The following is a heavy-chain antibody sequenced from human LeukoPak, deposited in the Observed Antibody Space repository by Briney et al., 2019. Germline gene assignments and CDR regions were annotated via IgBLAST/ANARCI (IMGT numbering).Heavy chain of an antibody. J-gene: IGHJ4*02. Sequence: GGSLRLSCAASGFTFSSYAMSWVRQAPGKGLEWVSAISGSGGSTYYADSVKGRFTISRDNSKNTLYLQMNSLRAEDTAVYYCAKGKYYCGSGSYYFDYWGQGTLVTVSS. D-gene: IGHD3-10*01. V-gene: IGHV3-23*01. CDR1: GFTFSSYA. CDR3: AKGKYYCGSGSYYFDY. CDR2: ISGSGGST.